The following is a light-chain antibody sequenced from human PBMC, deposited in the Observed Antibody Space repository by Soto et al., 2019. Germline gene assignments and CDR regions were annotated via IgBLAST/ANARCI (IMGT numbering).Light chain of an antibody. CDR3: QKYDGVPQ. V-gene: IGKV1-33*01. J-gene: IGKJ3*01. CDR1: QDITYH. Sequence: DIQMTQSPSSLSASVGDTVTITCQASQDITYHLNWYQQKPGKAPNLLIYDASHLETGVPSRFSGSGSGTYFPLSVSSLQPEDIVTFYCQKYDGVPQFGPGTKVDL. CDR2: DAS.